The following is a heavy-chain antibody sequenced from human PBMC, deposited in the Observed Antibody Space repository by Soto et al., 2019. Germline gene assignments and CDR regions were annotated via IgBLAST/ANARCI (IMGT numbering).Heavy chain of an antibody. D-gene: IGHD5-18*01. CDR3: ARDEVHGYSYGWTRPGDAFDI. J-gene: IGHJ3*02. Sequence: PGGSLRLSCAASGFTFSTYAMSWVRQAPGKGLEWVSAISDSGGRTYYADSVQGRFTISRDNSKNTLLLQMSSLRAEDTAIYYCARDEVHGYSYGWTRPGDAFDIWGQGTMVTVSS. V-gene: IGHV3-23*01. CDR1: GFTFSTYA. CDR2: ISDSGGRT.